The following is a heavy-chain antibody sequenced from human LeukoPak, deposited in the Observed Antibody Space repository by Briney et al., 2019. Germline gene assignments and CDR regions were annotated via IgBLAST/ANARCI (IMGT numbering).Heavy chain of an antibody. Sequence: KASETLSLTCTVSGGSISSYYWSWIRQPAGKGLEWIGRIYTSGSTNYNPSLKSRVTMSVDTSKNQFSLKLSSVTAADTAVYYCARDRYYYDSSGYYSLDYWGQGTLVTVSS. CDR2: IYTSGST. CDR3: ARDRYYYDSSGYYSLDY. V-gene: IGHV4-4*07. CDR1: GGSISSYY. D-gene: IGHD3-22*01. J-gene: IGHJ4*02.